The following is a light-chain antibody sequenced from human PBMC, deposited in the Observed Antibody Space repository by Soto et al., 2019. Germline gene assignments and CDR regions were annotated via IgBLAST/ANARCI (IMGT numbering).Light chain of an antibody. CDR2: RNN. CDR3: AAWDDSLRGVV. J-gene: IGLJ2*01. CDR1: SSNIGSNF. V-gene: IGLV1-47*01. Sequence: QAVVTQPPSASGTPGQRVTISCSGSSSNIGSNFIYWYQQLPGTAPKLLIYRNNERPSGVPDRFSGSKSGTSASLAISGLRSEDEADYHCAAWDDSLRGVVFGGGTQLTVL.